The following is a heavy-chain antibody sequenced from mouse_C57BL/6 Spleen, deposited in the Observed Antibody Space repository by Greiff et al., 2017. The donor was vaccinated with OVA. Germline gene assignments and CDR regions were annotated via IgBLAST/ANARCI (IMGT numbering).Heavy chain of an antibody. CDR1: GFTFSDYG. CDR3: ARPNWDNYFDY. CDR2: ISSGRSTI. J-gene: IGHJ2*01. D-gene: IGHD4-1*02. Sequence: EVQRVESGGGLVKPGGSLKLSCAASGFTFSDYGMHWVRQAPEKGLEWVAYISSGRSTIYYADTVKGRFTISRDNAKNTRFLQMTSLRAEDTAMYYCARPNWDNYFDYWGQSTTLTVSS. V-gene: IGHV5-17*01.